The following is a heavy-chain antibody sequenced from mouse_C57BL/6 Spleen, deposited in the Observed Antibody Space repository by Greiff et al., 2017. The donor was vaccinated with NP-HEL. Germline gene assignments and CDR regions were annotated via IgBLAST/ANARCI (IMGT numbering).Heavy chain of an antibody. CDR2: IYPGDGDT. CDR1: GYAFSSSW. J-gene: IGHJ4*01. V-gene: IGHV1-82*01. CDR3: ARDAYYSNYYAMDY. D-gene: IGHD2-5*01. Sequence: VQLQESGPELVKPGASVKISCKASGYAFSSSWMNWVKQRPGKGLEWIGRIYPGDGDTNYNGKFKGKATLTADKSSSTAYMQLSSLTSEDSAVYFCARDAYYSNYYAMDYWGQGTSVTVSS.